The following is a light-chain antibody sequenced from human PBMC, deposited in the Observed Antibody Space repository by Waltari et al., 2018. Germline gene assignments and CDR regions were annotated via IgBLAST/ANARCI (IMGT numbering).Light chain of an antibody. CDR3: QQYHKWPPYT. CDR2: GAS. J-gene: IGKJ2*01. Sequence: EIVLTQSPATLSVSPGERATLPCRAIQTINSNLAWYQQQPGQAPRLLIYGASTRAIGIPARFSGSGSGTEFTLTITSLQSEDFAVYFCQQYHKWPPYTFGQGTKLDI. CDR1: QTINSN. V-gene: IGKV3-15*01.